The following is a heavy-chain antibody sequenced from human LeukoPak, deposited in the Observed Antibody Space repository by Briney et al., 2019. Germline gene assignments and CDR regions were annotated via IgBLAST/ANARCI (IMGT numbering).Heavy chain of an antibody. CDR2: IWYDGSNK. J-gene: IGHJ4*02. Sequence: QPGRSLRLSCAASGFTFSSYGMHWVRQAPGKGLEWVAVIWYDGSNKYYADSVKGRFTISRDNSKNTLYLQMNSLRAEDTAVYYCARNLLERPWDSWGQGTLVTVSS. D-gene: IGHD1-1*01. CDR1: GFTFSSYG. CDR3: ARNLLERPWDS. V-gene: IGHV3-33*01.